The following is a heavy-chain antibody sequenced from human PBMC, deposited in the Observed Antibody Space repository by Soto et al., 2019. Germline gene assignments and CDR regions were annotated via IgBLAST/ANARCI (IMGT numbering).Heavy chain of an antibody. CDR1: GGSISSSSYY. CDR2: IYYSGST. CDR3: ARHDLWFGESGGMDV. D-gene: IGHD3-10*01. Sequence: PSETLSLTCTVSGGSISSSSYYWGWIRQPPGKGLEWIGSIYYSGSTYYNPSLKSRVTISVDTSKNQFSLKLSSVTAADTAVYYCARHDLWFGESGGMDVWGQGTTVTVSS. J-gene: IGHJ6*02. V-gene: IGHV4-39*01.